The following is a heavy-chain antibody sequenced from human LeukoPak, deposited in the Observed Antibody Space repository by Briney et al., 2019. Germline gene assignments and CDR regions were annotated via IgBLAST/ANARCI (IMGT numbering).Heavy chain of an antibody. CDR3: ARDEPYSSGWYGRY. D-gene: IGHD6-19*01. Sequence: RPGRSLRLSCAASGFTFDDYGMSWVRQAPAKGLEWVSGINWNGGSTGYADSVKGRFTISRDNAKNSLYLQMNSLRAEDTALYYCARDEPYSSGWYGRYWGQGTLVTVSS. V-gene: IGHV3-20*04. CDR2: INWNGGST. CDR1: GFTFDDYG. J-gene: IGHJ4*02.